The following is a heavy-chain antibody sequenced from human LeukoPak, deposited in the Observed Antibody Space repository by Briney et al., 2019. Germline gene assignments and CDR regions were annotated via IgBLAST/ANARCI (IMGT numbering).Heavy chain of an antibody. J-gene: IGHJ4*02. V-gene: IGHV4-34*01. CDR3: ARGQGGSSDY. CDR1: GGSFSGYY. D-gene: IGHD3-16*01. CDR2: INHSGST. Sequence: SETLSLTCAVYGGSFSGYYWSWIRQPPGKGLEWIGEINHSGSTNYNPSLKSRVTISVDTSKNQFSLKLSSVTAADTAVYYCARGQGGSSDYWGQGILVTVSS.